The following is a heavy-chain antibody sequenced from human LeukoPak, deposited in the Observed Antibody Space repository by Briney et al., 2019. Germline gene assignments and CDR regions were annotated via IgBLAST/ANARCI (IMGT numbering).Heavy chain of an antibody. D-gene: IGHD5-24*01. CDR2: IYYSGST. V-gene: IGHV4-59*01. CDR3: ARGGDGYPYYFDY. J-gene: IGHJ4*02. CDR1: GGSFSGYY. Sequence: SETLSLTCAVYGGSFSGYYWSWIRQPPGKGLEWIGYIYYSGSTNYNPSLKSRVTISVDTSKNQFSLKLSSVTAADTAVYYCARGGDGYPYYFDYWGQGTLVTVSS.